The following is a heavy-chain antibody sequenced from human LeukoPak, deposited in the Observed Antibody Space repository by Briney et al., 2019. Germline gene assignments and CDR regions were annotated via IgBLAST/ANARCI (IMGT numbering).Heavy chain of an antibody. CDR2: NRNKASRYTT. J-gene: IGHJ4*02. V-gene: IGHV3-72*01. Sequence: GGSLRLSCAASGFTLSDHHMDWVRQAPGKGLELVGRNRNKASRYTTEYAASVKGRFTISRDDSKNSMYLQMNSLKTEDTAVYYCASVEGPTGYWGQGTLVTVSS. D-gene: IGHD1-26*01. CDR1: GFTLSDHH. CDR3: ASVEGPTGY.